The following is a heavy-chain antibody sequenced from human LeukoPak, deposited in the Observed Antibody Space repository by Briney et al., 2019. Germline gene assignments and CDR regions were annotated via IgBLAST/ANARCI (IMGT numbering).Heavy chain of an antibody. D-gene: IGHD2-21*01. V-gene: IGHV4-39*01. Sequence: SETLSLTCSASGGSISASSHYWAWVRPPPGKGLEWIVSVYYTGSIRYNTSLKSRVTISVDMSKNDLFLTLSSVTAADTAFYYCARRDYRAWFGPWGQGILVTVSP. CDR3: ARRDYRAWFGP. J-gene: IGHJ5*02. CDR1: GGSISASSHY. CDR2: VYYTGSI.